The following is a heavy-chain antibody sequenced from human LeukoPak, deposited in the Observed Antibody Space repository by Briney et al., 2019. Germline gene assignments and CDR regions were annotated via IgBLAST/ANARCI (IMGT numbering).Heavy chain of an antibody. CDR3: AREMVAAAGTTVPGAFDI. V-gene: IGHV3-74*01. J-gene: IGHJ3*02. D-gene: IGHD6-13*01. CDR2: INTDGSST. Sequence: GGSLRLSCAASGFTFSSYWMHWVRQAPGKGLVWVSRINTDGSSTSYADSVKGRFTISRDNAKNTLYLQMNSLRAEDTAVYYCAREMVAAAGTTVPGAFDIWGQGTMVTVSS. CDR1: GFTFSSYW.